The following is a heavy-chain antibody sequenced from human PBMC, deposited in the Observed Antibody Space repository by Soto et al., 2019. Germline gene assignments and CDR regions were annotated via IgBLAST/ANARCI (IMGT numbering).Heavy chain of an antibody. CDR1: GGTFSSYD. J-gene: IGHJ2*01. V-gene: IGHV1-69*12. CDR2: IIPIFGRP. Sequence: QVQLVQSGAEVKKPGSSVKVSCEASGGTFSSYDISWVRQAPGQGLEWMGGIIPIFGRPNYAQKFQGRVTITADEYTSTAYMELSSLRSEDTALYYCSRSRLAIFGVVVYRHVDLWGRGTLVTVSS. D-gene: IGHD3-3*01. CDR3: SRSRLAIFGVVVYRHVDL.